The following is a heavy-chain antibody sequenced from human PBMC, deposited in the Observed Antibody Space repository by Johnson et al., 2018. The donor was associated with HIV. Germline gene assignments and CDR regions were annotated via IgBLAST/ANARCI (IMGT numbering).Heavy chain of an antibody. V-gene: IGHV3-66*01. CDR3: ARDLRGANWHDVFDI. D-gene: IGHD1-26*01. J-gene: IGHJ3*02. CDR2: IYSGGST. Sequence: VQVVESGGGLVQPGRSLRLSCAASGFTFDDYAMHWVRQAPGKGLEWVSVIYSGGSTYYADSVKGRFTIPRDNSKNTLYLQMNSLRAEDTAVYYCARDLRGANWHDVFDIWGQGTMVTVSS. CDR1: GFTFDDYA.